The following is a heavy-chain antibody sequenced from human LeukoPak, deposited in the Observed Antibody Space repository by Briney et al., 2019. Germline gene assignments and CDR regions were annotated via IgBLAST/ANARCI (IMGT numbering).Heavy chain of an antibody. CDR1: GFTFSSYW. D-gene: IGHD6-13*01. V-gene: IGHV3-7*01. J-gene: IGHJ6*03. CDR2: IKQDGSEK. Sequence: PGGSLRLSCVASGFTFSSYWMNWVRQAPGKGLEWVANIKQDGSEKYYVDSVKGRFTISRDNAKNSLYLQMNSLRAEDTAVYYCARGDYSSSWYSKYYYYMDVWGKGTTVTVSS. CDR3: ARGDYSSSWYSKYYYYMDV.